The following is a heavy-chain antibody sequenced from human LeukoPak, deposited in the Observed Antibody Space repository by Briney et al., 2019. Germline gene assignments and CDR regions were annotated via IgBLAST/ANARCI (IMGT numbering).Heavy chain of an antibody. CDR2: FDPEDGET. D-gene: IGHD1-1*01. Sequence: ASVKVSCKVSGYTLTELSMHWVRQAPGKGPEWMGGFDPEDGETIYAQKLQGRVTMTEDTSTDTAYMELSSLRSEDTAVYYCATGLLPANWNHDYWGQGTLVTVSS. V-gene: IGHV1-24*01. CDR1: GYTLTELS. J-gene: IGHJ4*02. CDR3: ATGLLPANWNHDY.